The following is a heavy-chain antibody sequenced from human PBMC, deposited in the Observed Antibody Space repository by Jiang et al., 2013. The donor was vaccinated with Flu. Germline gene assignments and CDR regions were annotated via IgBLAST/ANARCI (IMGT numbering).Heavy chain of an antibody. CDR3: ARDLVYFGDRSSSFGMDV. D-gene: IGHD3-10*01. CDR1: GASIDGYY. V-gene: IGHV4-59*13. J-gene: IGHJ6*04. CDR2: IDYSERT. Sequence: GSGLVKPSETLSLNCTVSGASIDGYYWSWIRKPPGKGLEWIGHIDYSERTNYIPSLQSRVTISIDASKTQFSLKMSSVTAADTAVYYCARDLVYFGDRSSSFGMDVWGRGTTVTVSS.